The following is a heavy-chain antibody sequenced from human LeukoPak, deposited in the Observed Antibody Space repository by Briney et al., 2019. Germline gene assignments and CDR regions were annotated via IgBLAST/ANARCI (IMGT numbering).Heavy chain of an antibody. CDR2: IKQDGREK. CDR1: GFTFSSYW. Sequence: PGGSLSLSCAASGFTFSSYWMSWVRQVPGKGLEWVANIKQDGREKYYVDSVKGRCTIPRNNAKNSLYLQMNSLRAEDTAVYYCARGIAAVGCWGQGTMVTVSS. D-gene: IGHD6-13*01. CDR3: ARGIAAVGC. J-gene: IGHJ3*01. V-gene: IGHV3-7*01.